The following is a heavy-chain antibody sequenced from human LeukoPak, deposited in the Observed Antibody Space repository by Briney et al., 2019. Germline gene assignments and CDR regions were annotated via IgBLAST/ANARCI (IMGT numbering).Heavy chain of an antibody. CDR1: GYTFTSYG. V-gene: IGHV1-18*01. J-gene: IGHJ1*01. CDR2: ISAYNGNT. D-gene: IGHD6-19*01. Sequence: ASVKVSCKASGYTFTSYGVSWVRQAPGQGLEWMGWISAYNGNTNYAQKPQDRVTMTTDTSTSAAYMELRSLRSDDTAVYYCARGAATVASTLFLRHWGQGTMVTVSS. CDR3: ARGAATVASTLFLRH.